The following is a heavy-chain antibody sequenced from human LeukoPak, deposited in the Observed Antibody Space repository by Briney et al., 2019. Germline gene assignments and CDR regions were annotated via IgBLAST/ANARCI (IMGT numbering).Heavy chain of an antibody. CDR2: ISWNSKNI. CDR3: AKTFLYYYYYMDV. J-gene: IGHJ6*03. D-gene: IGHD2/OR15-2a*01. CDR1: GFTFEDYA. Sequence: GGSLRLSCGASGFTFEDYAMHWVRQAPGKGPEWVSGISWNSKNIGYADSVKGRFTISRDNAKNSLHLQMNSLRAEDTAVYYCAKTFLYYYYYMDVWGKGTTVTVSS. V-gene: IGHV3-9*01.